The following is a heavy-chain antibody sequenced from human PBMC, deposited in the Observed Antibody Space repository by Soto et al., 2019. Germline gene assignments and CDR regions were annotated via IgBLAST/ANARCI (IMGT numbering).Heavy chain of an antibody. CDR1: GFTFSSYW. D-gene: IGHD2-2*02. CDR3: ARATPIYGSDY. V-gene: IGHV3-7*01. J-gene: IGHJ4*02. CDR2: IKQDGSEK. Sequence: PGGSLRLSCAASGFTFSSYWISWVRQAPGKGLEWVANIKQDGSEKYYVDSVKGRFTISRDNAKNSLYLQMNSLRAEDTAVYYCARATPIYGSDYWGQGTLVTVSS.